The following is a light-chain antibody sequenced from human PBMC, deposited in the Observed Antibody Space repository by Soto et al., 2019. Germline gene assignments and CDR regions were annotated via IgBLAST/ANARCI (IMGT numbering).Light chain of an antibody. CDR2: DAS. V-gene: IGKV1-5*01. J-gene: IGKJ1*01. Sequence: DIQMTQSPSSVSASVGDRITITCRASQDITKFLAWYQQTPGKAPKLLIYDASSLESGVPSRFSGSGSGTEFTLTISSLQPDDFATYFCQQYNNYPRPFGQGTKVDIK. CDR3: QQYNNYPRP. CDR1: QDITKF.